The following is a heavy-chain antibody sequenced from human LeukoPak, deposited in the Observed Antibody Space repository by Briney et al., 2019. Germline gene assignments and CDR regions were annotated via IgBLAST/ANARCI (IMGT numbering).Heavy chain of an antibody. CDR3: ARQVGATAFDY. D-gene: IGHD1-26*01. V-gene: IGHV1-46*01. Sequence: VASVKVSCQASGDTFTSYYMHWVRQAPGQGLEWMGIINPSGGSTSYAQKFQGRVTMTRDTSTSTVYMELSSLRSEDTAVYYCARQVGATAFDYWGQGTLVTVSS. CDR2: INPSGGST. J-gene: IGHJ4*02. CDR1: GDTFTSYY.